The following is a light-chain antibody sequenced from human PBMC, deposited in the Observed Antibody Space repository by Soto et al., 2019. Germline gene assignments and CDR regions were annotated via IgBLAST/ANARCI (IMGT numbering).Light chain of an antibody. J-gene: IGKJ4*01. V-gene: IGKV3-15*01. Sequence: EIVMTQSPATLSVSPGERATLSCRASQSVSSNLAWYQQKPGQAPRLLIYGASTRATGIPARFSGSGSGTEFTLTNSRLQSEDFAVYYCQQYNNWPALTFGGGTKVEIK. CDR2: GAS. CDR1: QSVSSN. CDR3: QQYNNWPALT.